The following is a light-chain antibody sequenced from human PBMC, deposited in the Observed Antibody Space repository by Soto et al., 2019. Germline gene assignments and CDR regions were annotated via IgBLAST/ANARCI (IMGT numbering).Light chain of an antibody. J-gene: IGKJ3*01. CDR2: VAS. CDR1: QSVSTTY. CDR3: QQYGSSPPGFT. Sequence: EIGLTQSPGTLSLFLGERATLSCRASQSVSTTYFAWYRQKPGQSPSLLIYVASNRATGVPDRFSGSGSGTVFTPNISRLEPEDFAVYYCQQYGSSPPGFTFGPGTTVEMK. V-gene: IGKV3-20*01.